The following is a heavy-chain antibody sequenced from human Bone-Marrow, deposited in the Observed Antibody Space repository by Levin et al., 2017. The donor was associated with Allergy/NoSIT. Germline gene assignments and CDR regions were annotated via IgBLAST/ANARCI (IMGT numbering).Heavy chain of an antibody. CDR3: ASNYYDSRDISH. D-gene: IGHD3-22*01. V-gene: IGHV3-21*01. CDR2: ISSSNSYI. CDR1: GFTFRAYT. Sequence: GGSLRLSCAASGFTFRAYTMNWVRQAPGKGLEWVSSISSSNSYIYYADSVKGRFSISRDNAKNSLHLQMNSLRVEDTAVYYCASNYYDSRDISHWGQGTLVTVSS. J-gene: IGHJ4*02.